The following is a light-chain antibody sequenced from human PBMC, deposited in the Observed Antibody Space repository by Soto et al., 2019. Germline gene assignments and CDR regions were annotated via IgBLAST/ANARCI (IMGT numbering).Light chain of an antibody. V-gene: IGKV1-5*01. Sequence: DIQMTHSPSTLSASVGDRVTITCRASQSISSWLAWYQQKLGRAPRLLIYDASSLESGVPSRFSGSGSGTEFTLTISSLQPDDLATYYCQQYNNYFWAFGQGTKVDI. CDR1: QSISSW. CDR3: QQYNNYFWA. J-gene: IGKJ1*01. CDR2: DAS.